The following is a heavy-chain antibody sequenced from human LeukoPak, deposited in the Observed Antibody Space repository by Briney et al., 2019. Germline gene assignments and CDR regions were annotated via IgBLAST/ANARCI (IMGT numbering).Heavy chain of an antibody. V-gene: IGHV3-23*01. CDR2: ISSRGDST. D-gene: IGHD6-19*01. CDR1: GFIFSNYA. CDR3: VKGPRPDITVAHTVEN. J-gene: IGHJ4*02. Sequence: GGSLRLSCAASGFIFSNYAMSWVRQVPGGGLEWVSTISSRGDSTYVADSVKGRFTISRDNSKNSLYLQMNTVRAEDTAVYYCVKGPRPDITVAHTVENWGQGTLVTVSS.